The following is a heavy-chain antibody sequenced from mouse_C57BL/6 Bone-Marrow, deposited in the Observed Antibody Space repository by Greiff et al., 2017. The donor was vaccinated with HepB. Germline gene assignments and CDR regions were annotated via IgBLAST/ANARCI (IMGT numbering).Heavy chain of an antibody. CDR2: IDPSDSET. CDR1: GYTFTSYW. CDR3: ARWGTTVDWYFDV. D-gene: IGHD1-1*01. J-gene: IGHJ1*03. Sequence: QVQLQQSGAELVRPGSSVKLSCKASGYTFTSYWMHWVKQRPIQGLEWIGNIDPSDSETHYNQKVKDKDTLTVDKSYSTAYMQLSSLTSEDSAVYYCARWGTTVDWYFDVWGTGTTVTVSS. V-gene: IGHV1-52*01.